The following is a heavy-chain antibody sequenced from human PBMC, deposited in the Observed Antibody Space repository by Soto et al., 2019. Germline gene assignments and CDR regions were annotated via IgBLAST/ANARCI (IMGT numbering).Heavy chain of an antibody. CDR3: ARDNGYDILTGSYYYYGMDV. J-gene: IGHJ6*02. CDR2: IYSGGST. D-gene: IGHD3-9*01. V-gene: IGHV3-53*01. CDR1: GFTVSSNY. Sequence: VQLVESGGGLIQPGGSLRLSCAASGFTVSSNYMSWVRQAPGKGLEWVSVIYSGGSTYYADSVKGRFTISRDNSKNTLYLQMNSLRAEDTAVYYCARDNGYDILTGSYYYYGMDVWGQGTTVTVSS.